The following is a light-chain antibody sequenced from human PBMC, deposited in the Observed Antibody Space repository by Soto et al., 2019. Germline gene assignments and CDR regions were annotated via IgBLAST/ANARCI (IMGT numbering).Light chain of an antibody. CDR2: DAS. CDR1: QTISSGF. J-gene: IGKJ5*01. V-gene: IGKV3-20*01. CDR3: QQYSSSPRT. Sequence: EIVLTQSPGILYLSPGDRATLSCRASQTISSGFLAWCQQKVGQAPRLLIYDASNRATRVPDRFSGSGSGTDFSLTISRLEPEDFAVYHCQQYSSSPRTFGQGTRLQI.